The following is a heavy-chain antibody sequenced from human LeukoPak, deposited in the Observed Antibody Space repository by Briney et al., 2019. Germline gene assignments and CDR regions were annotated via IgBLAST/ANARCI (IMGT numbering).Heavy chain of an antibody. Sequence: GESLKISCKGSGYSFTSYWIGWVRQMPGKGLEWMGIIYPGDSDTRYSPSFQGQVTISADKSISTAYLQWSSLKASDTAMYYCARRGAVAGGGWDFDYWGQGTLVTVSS. J-gene: IGHJ4*02. CDR1: GYSFTSYW. CDR2: IYPGDSDT. CDR3: ARRGAVAGGGWDFDY. D-gene: IGHD6-19*01. V-gene: IGHV5-51*01.